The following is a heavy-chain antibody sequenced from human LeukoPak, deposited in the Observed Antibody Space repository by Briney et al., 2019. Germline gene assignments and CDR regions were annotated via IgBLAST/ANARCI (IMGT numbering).Heavy chain of an antibody. D-gene: IGHD2-21*01. CDR3: ARGGPYSLNKFRGPYFDY. CDR2: TNHSGST. V-gene: IGHV4-34*01. Sequence: PSETLSLTCAVYGGSFSGYYWSWIRQPPGKGLEWIGETNHSGSTNYNPSLKSRVTISVDTSKNQFSLKLSSVTAADTAVYYCARGGPYSLNKFRGPYFDYWGQGTLVTVSS. J-gene: IGHJ4*02. CDR1: GGSFSGYY.